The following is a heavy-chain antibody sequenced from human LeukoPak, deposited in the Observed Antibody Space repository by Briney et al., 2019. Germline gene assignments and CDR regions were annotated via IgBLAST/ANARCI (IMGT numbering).Heavy chain of an antibody. CDR1: GFTFSSYS. Sequence: GGSLILSCAASGFTFSSYSMSWVRQAPGKGLEWVSAISSSGGFTYYADSVKGRFTISRDNSKNSVYLQMNSLRAEDTAVYYCAKDRYSSGWYSDFDYWGQGTLVTVSS. D-gene: IGHD6-19*01. J-gene: IGHJ4*02. V-gene: IGHV3-23*01. CDR3: AKDRYSSGWYSDFDY. CDR2: ISSSGGFT.